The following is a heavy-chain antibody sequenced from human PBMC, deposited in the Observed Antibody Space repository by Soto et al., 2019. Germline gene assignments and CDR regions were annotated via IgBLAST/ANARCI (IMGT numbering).Heavy chain of an antibody. D-gene: IGHD2-15*01. V-gene: IGHV4-31*03. J-gene: IGHJ5*02. CDR2: IYYSGST. Sequence: SETLSLTCTVSGGSISSGGYYWSWIRQHPGKGLEWIGYIYYSGSTYYNPSLKSRVTISVDTSKNQFSLKLSSVTAADTAVYYCARGIVVVVREGEDWFDPWGQGTLVTVSS. CDR3: ARGIVVVVREGEDWFDP. CDR1: GGSISSGGYY.